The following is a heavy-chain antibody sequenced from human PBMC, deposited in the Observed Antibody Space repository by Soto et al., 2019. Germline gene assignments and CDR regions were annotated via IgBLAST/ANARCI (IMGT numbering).Heavy chain of an antibody. CDR3: ASLLGGVTTYDH. CDR1: GFTFSVYS. D-gene: IGHD3-10*01. Sequence: GGSLRPSCAASGFTFSVYSMHWVRQAPGKGLEWVSSISGSSGYIYYGDSVKGRFTVSRDNAENSLYLQMNSLTAEDTAVYYYASLLGGVTTYDHWGQGTMVTVSS. CDR2: ISGSSGYI. V-gene: IGHV3-21*06. J-gene: IGHJ4*02.